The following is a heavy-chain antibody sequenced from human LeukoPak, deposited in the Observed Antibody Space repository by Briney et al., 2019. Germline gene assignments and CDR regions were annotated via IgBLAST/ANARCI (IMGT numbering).Heavy chain of an antibody. CDR2: IKQDGSEK. D-gene: IGHD6-13*01. J-gene: IGHJ4*02. Sequence: GGSLRLSCAASGFTFSSYWMSWVRQAPGKGLEWVANIKQDGSEKYYVDSVKGRFTISRDNTKNSLYLQMNSLRAEDTAVYCCASVPVRAAPHSSSWYYFDYWGQGTLVTVSS. CDR3: ASVPVRAAPHSSSWYYFDY. V-gene: IGHV3-7*01. CDR1: GFTFSSYW.